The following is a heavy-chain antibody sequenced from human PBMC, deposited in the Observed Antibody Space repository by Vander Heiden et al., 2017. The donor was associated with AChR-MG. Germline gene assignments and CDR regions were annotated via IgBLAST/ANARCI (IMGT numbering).Heavy chain of an antibody. CDR1: GYTFTVCD. D-gene: IGHD1-26*01. V-gene: IGHV1-8*01. CDR3: ARAERGRTCSFCGFDI. Sequence: QAQLVQSGSEARKPGASVRVSCSASGYTFTVCDINWVRKAPGQGLEWMGWTNPSSGNAAFAERFQGRVTSSSRSSTGTAYLELTTLTSGDTALYFCARAERGRTCSFCGFDIWGQGTMVTVS. CDR2: TNPSSGNA. J-gene: IGHJ3*02.